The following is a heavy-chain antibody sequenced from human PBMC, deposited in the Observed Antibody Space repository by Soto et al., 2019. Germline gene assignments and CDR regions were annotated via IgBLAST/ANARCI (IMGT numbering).Heavy chain of an antibody. CDR3: AKDLGPVVVVPARPSDY. D-gene: IGHD2-15*01. J-gene: IGHJ4*02. V-gene: IGHV3-23*01. CDR2: ISGSGGST. Sequence: GGSLSLSCAASGFTFSNYAMTWVRQAPGKGLEWVSGISGSGGSTYYADSVKGRFTISRDNSKSTLYLQMNSLRAEDTAVYYCAKDLGPVVVVPARPSDYWGQGTLVTVSS. CDR1: GFTFSNYA.